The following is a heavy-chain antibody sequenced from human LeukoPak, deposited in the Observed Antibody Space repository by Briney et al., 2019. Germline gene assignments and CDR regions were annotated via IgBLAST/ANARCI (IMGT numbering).Heavy chain of an antibody. CDR2: INHSGST. J-gene: IGHJ4*02. D-gene: IGHD3-3*01. CDR3: ARGGDYDFWSGQGWFDY. CDR1: GGSFSGYY. V-gene: IGHV4-34*01. Sequence: SETLSLTCAVYGGSFSGYYWSWIRQPPEKGLEWIGEINHSGSTNYNPSLKSRVTISVDRSKNQFSLKLSSVTAADTAVYYCARGGDYDFWSGQGWFDYWGQGTLVTVSS.